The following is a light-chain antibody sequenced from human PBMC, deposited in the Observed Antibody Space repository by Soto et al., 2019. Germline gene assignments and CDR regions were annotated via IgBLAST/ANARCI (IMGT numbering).Light chain of an antibody. V-gene: IGKV1-33*01. CDR3: QQYDNLLIT. CDR2: DAS. Sequence: GDRVTITCQASQDISNYLNWYQQKPGKAPKLLIYDASNLGTGVPSRFSGSGSGTDFTFTISSLQSEDIATYYCQQYDNLLITFGQGTRLEIK. CDR1: QDISNY. J-gene: IGKJ5*01.